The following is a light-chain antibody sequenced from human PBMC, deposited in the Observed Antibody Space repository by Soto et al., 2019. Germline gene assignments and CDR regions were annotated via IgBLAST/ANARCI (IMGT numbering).Light chain of an antibody. CDR1: QSVSTAY. CDR2: GAS. V-gene: IGKV3-20*01. CDR3: QQYGSSPQT. J-gene: IGKJ2*01. Sequence: ENVLTQSPDSLSLSPGDRATLFCRASQSVSTAYLAWYQWRPGQAPRLLIYGASFRATGIPDRFSGSGSGTDFTLTISRLEAEDFALYFCQQYGSSPQTFGQGTKLEIK.